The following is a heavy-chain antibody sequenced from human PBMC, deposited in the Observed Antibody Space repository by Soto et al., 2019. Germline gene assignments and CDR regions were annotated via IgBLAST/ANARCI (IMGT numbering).Heavy chain of an antibody. D-gene: IGHD2-21*02. CDR2: INPNGGGA. CDR1: GYTFTDYY. J-gene: IGHJ3*02. CDR3: ARSAFVVTIGIGRAFDI. V-gene: IGHV1-2*04. Sequence: QVQLVQSGAEVRKPGASVRVSCASIGYTFTDYYMHWVRQAPGQGLEWIGWINPNGGGANYAQKFQGWVTMTRDTSISTAYMELSSLNSDDTAVYYCARSAFVVTIGIGRAFDIWGQGTMVAVSS.